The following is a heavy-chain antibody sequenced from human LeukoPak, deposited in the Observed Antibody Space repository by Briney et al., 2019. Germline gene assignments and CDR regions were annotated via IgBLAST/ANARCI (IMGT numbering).Heavy chain of an antibody. CDR2: IFYTGSA. J-gene: IGHJ4*02. CDR1: GGSISSSY. D-gene: IGHD2-2*02. V-gene: IGHV4-59*03. CDR3: ATGPDLTSRYTG. Sequence: SETLSLTCTVSGGSISSSYWSWIRKSPGKGLEWIGYIFYTGSANYNPSLKSRVTISVDTSKNQFSLKLTSVTAADTAMYYCATGPDLTSRYTGWGQGTLVTVSS.